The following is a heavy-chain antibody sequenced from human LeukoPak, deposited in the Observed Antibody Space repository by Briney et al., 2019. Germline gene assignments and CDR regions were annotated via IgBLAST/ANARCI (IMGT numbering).Heavy chain of an antibody. V-gene: IGHV4-34*01. CDR2: INHSGST. D-gene: IGHD5-18*01. CDR3: ARAPEATAMVDY. Sequence: PSETLSLTCTVSGGSISSYYWSWIRQPPGKGLEWIGEINHSGSTNYNPSLKSRVAISVDTSKNQFSLKLSSVTAANTAVYYCARAPEATAMVDYWGQGTLVTVSS. J-gene: IGHJ4*02. CDR1: GGSISSYY.